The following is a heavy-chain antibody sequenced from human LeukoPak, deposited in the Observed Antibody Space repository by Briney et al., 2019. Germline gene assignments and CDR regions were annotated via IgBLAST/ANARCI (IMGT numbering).Heavy chain of an antibody. Sequence: GGSLRLSCAASGLTVSSNYMSWVRQAPGKGLEWVSVIYSGGSTYYADSVKGRFTISRDNSKNTLYLQMNSLRAEDTAVYYCASRTYCSSTSCYNLDVWGQGTLVTVSS. CDR3: ASRTYCSSTSCYNLDV. CDR1: GLTVSSNY. J-gene: IGHJ4*02. D-gene: IGHD2-2*01. V-gene: IGHV3-66*01. CDR2: IYSGGST.